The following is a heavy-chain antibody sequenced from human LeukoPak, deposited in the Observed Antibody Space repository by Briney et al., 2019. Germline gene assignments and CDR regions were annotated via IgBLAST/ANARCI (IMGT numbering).Heavy chain of an antibody. CDR2: IYYSGST. CDR1: GGSISSGDYF. Sequence: SETLSLTCTVSGGSISSGDYFWGWIRQPPGKGLEWIGSIYYSGSTYYNPSLKSRVTISVDTSKNQFSLKLSSVTAADTAVYYCASKRHLGYCSGGSCYGAPWYFDCWGQGTLVTVSS. D-gene: IGHD2-15*01. J-gene: IGHJ4*02. V-gene: IGHV4-39*07. CDR3: ASKRHLGYCSGGSCYGAPWYFDC.